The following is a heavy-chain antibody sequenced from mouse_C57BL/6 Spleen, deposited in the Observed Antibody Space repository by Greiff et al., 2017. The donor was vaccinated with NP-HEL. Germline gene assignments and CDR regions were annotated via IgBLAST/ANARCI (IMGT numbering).Heavy chain of an antibody. CDR1: GYAFTNYL. Sequence: VQLQESGAELVRPGTSVKVSCKASGYAFTNYLIEWVKQRPGQGLEWIGVINPGSGGTNYNEKFKGKATLTADKSSSTAYMQRSSLTSEDSAVYFCARRGGYDGGPLYAMDYWGQGTSVTVSS. J-gene: IGHJ4*01. D-gene: IGHD2-2*01. V-gene: IGHV1-54*01. CDR3: ARRGGYDGGPLYAMDY. CDR2: INPGSGGT.